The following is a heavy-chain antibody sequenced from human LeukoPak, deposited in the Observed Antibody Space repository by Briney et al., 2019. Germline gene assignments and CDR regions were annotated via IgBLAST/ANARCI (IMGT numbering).Heavy chain of an antibody. D-gene: IGHD2-8*02. CDR2: IYWNDDK. Sequence: SGPTLVNPTQTLTLTCTFSGFSLTTSGVGVAWIRQPPGEALEWLALIYWNDDKRYSPFLKSRLTITKDTSKNQVVLTMTNMDPVDTATYYCAQYESGRPFDYWGQGTLVTVSS. CDR3: AQYESGRPFDY. J-gene: IGHJ4*02. CDR1: GFSLTTSGVG. V-gene: IGHV2-5*01.